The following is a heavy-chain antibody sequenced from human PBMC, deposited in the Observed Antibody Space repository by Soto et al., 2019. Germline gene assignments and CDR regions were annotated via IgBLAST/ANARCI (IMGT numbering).Heavy chain of an antibody. CDR2: ISLSSTYT. D-gene: IGHD6-13*01. J-gene: IGHJ6*02. V-gene: IGHV3-11*06. CDR3: ATHRPTTAAAGTGYYYGMDV. Sequence: GGSLRLSCAASGFTFSDYYMSWIRQAPGKGLEWIAYISLSSTYTNYADSVNGRFTISRDNANNSLHLQMNSLRAEDTAVYYCATHRPTTAAAGTGYYYGMDVWGQGTTVTVSS. CDR1: GFTFSDYY.